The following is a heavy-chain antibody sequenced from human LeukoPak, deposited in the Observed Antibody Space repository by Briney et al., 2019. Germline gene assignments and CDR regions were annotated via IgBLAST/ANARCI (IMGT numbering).Heavy chain of an antibody. V-gene: IGHV4-39*01. CDR1: GGSISSSSYF. D-gene: IGHD3-3*01. J-gene: IGHJ4*02. Sequence: PSETLSLTCTVSGGSISSSSYFWGWIRQPPGRGLECIGSIYYSGSTYYNPSLKSRLTISVDTSKNQFSLKLSSVTAADTAVYYCARAYDFPDYWGQGTLVTVSS. CDR2: IYYSGST. CDR3: ARAYDFPDY.